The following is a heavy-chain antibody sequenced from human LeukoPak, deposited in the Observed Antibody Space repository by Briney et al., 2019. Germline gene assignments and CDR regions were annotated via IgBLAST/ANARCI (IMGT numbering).Heavy chain of an antibody. V-gene: IGHV3-21*01. Sequence: GGSLRLSCAASGFTFSSYSMNWVRQAPGKGLEWVSSISSSSSYIYYADSVKGRFTISRDNAKNSLYLQMNSLRAEDTAVYYCARDYWCGEFSLNWFDPWGQGTLVTVSS. J-gene: IGHJ5*02. CDR3: ARDYWCGEFSLNWFDP. D-gene: IGHD3-10*01. CDR1: GFTFSSYS. CDR2: ISSSSSYI.